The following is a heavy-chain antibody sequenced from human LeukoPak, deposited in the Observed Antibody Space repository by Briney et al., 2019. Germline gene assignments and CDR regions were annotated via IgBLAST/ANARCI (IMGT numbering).Heavy chain of an antibody. CDR3: ARDSYYYDSSGYRGFDY. CDR1: GGSFSGYY. Sequence: SETLSLTCAVYGGSFSGYYWSWIRQPPGKGLDWIGEINHSGSTNYNPSLKSRVTMSVDTSKNQFSLKLRSVTAADTAVYYCARDSYYYDSSGYRGFDYWGQGTLVTVSS. D-gene: IGHD3-22*01. V-gene: IGHV4-34*01. CDR2: INHSGST. J-gene: IGHJ4*02.